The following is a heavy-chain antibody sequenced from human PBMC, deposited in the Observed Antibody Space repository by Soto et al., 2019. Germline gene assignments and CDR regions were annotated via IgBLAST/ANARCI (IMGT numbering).Heavy chain of an antibody. CDR2: IIPIFGTP. CDR3: ARPYSSRLEHSYYCAVDV. Sequence: QVQLVQSGAEVKKPGSSVTVSCKASGGTFSTYAISWVRQAPGQGLEWMGGIIPIFGTPNYALKFQGRLSVTADNSTSTAYMDLSSLRSEDTAVYYGARPYSSRLEHSYYCAVDVWGQGTTVIVSS. CDR1: GGTFSTYA. D-gene: IGHD4-4*01. J-gene: IGHJ6*02. V-gene: IGHV1-69*14.